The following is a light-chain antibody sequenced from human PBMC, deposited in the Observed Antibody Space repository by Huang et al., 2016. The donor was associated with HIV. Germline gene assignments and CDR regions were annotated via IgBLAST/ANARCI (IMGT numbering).Light chain of an antibody. CDR1: RSVSTN. CDR3: HQYNNWLLS. V-gene: IGKV3-15*01. CDR2: GSS. Sequence: EIVMTQSPATLSVSPGQRVTLSCRDNRSVSTNLAWYQQRHGQAPRLLIYGSSTRAPGIPARFSGSGSGTDFSLTISSLQSEDFALYYCHQYNNWLLSFGGGTRV. J-gene: IGKJ4*01.